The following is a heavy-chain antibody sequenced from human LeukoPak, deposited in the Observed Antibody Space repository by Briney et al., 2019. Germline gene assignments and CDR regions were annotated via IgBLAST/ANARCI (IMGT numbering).Heavy chain of an antibody. J-gene: IGHJ4*02. CDR3: ARDSRAKPISGVVIISLLNY. D-gene: IGHD3-3*01. V-gene: IGHV1-2*02. CDR1: GYTFTGYY. Sequence: ASVKVSCKASGYTFTGYYMHWVRQAPGQGLEWMGWINPNSGGTNYAQKFQGRVTMTRDTSISTAYMELSRLRSDDTAVYYCARDSRAKPISGVVIISLLNYWGQGTLVTVSS. CDR2: INPNSGGT.